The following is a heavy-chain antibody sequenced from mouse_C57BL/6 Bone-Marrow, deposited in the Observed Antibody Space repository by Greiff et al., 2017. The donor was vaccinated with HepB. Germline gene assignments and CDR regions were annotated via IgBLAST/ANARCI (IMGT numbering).Heavy chain of an antibody. CDR1: GFTFSSYA. CDR2: ISDGGSYT. D-gene: IGHD1-1*01. V-gene: IGHV5-4*03. CDR3: ARAKYYGSSNYFDY. Sequence: EVKVEESGGGLVKPGGSLKLSCAASGFTFSSYAMSWVRQTPEKRLEWVATISDGGSYTYYPENVKGRFTISRDNAKNNLYLQKSHLKSEDTAMYYCARAKYYGSSNYFDYWGQGTTLTVSS. J-gene: IGHJ2*01.